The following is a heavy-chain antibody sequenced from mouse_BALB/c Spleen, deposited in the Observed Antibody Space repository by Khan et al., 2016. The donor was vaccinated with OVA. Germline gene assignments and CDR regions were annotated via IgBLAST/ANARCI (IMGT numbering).Heavy chain of an antibody. CDR1: GYTFTNYD. J-gene: IGHJ3*01. Sequence: MQLQQSGPELVKPGASVKMSCKASGYTFTNYDMHWVKQKPGQGLEWIGYINPYNDYTKYNEKFKGKATLTSDKSSSTAYMELNSLTSEDSAVCARGRGVLGLQGWFAYWGQGTLVTVSA. D-gene: IGHD3-1*01. CDR3: GRGVLGLQGWFAY. V-gene: IGHV1S136*01. CDR2: INPYNDYT.